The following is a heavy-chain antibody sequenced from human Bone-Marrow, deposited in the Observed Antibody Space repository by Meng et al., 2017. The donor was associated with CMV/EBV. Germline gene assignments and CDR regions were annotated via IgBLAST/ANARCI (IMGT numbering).Heavy chain of an antibody. V-gene: IGHV3-48*04. D-gene: IGHD4-11*01. J-gene: IGHJ4*02. Sequence: GGSLRLSCAASGFTFSTYNMNWVRQAPGKGLEWISYISTSSSTIYYADSVKGRFTISRDNVKNTLYLQMNSLRADDTAVYYCARSKVTHDYWGQGTLVTFSS. CDR1: GFTFSTYN. CDR3: ARSKVTHDY. CDR2: ISTSSSTI.